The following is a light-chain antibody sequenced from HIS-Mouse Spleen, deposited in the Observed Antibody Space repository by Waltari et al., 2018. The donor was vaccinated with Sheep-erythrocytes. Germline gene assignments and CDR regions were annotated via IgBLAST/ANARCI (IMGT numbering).Light chain of an antibody. J-gene: IGKJ4*01. CDR1: QRLLHSNGNNY. Sequence: IVMTQSPLSLPVTPGEPASISCRSSQRLLHSNGNNYLDWYLQKPGQSPQLLIYLGSNRASGVPDRFSGSGSGTDFTLKISRVEAEDVGVYYCMQALQTPLTFGGGTKVEIK. CDR2: LGS. CDR3: MQALQTPLT. V-gene: IGKV2-28*01.